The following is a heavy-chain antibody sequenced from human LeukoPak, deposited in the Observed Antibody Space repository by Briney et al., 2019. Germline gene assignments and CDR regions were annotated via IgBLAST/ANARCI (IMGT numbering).Heavy chain of an antibody. CDR2: IYYSGST. J-gene: IGHJ5*02. Sequence: PSQTLSLTCTVSGGSISSGDYYWRWIRQPPGTGLEWIGYIYYSGSTYYNPSLKSRVTISVDTSNNQFSLKLSPVTAADTAVYYCAREALRPSRWFDPWGQGTLVTVSS. CDR3: AREALRPSRWFDP. D-gene: IGHD4-17*01. V-gene: IGHV4-30-4*01. CDR1: GGSISSGDYY.